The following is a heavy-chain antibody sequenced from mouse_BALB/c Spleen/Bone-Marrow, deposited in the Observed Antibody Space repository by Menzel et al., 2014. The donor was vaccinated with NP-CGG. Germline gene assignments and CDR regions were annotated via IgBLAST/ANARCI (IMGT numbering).Heavy chain of an antibody. CDR1: GFSLTSFG. J-gene: IGHJ4*01. CDR3: TRNWDDYAMDY. Sequence: QVQLKDSGPGLVQPSQCLSITCTVSGFSLTSFGIHWVRQSPGKGLEWLGVIWSGGSTDYNAAFISRLSISKDNSKSQVFFKMNSLQANDTAIYYCTRNWDDYAMDYWGQGTSVTVSS. D-gene: IGHD4-1*01. V-gene: IGHV2-2*02. CDR2: IWSGGST.